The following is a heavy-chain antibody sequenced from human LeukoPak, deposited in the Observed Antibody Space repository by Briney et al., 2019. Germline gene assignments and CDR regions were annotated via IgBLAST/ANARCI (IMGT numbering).Heavy chain of an antibody. D-gene: IGHD5-18*01. CDR3: AKDRYSYGYGFDY. CDR1: GFTFSSYA. CDR2: ISGSGGNT. J-gene: IGHJ4*02. Sequence: GGSLRLSCAASGFTFSSYAMSWVRQAPGRGLEWVSVISGSGGNTYYADSVRGRFTISRDNSKNTLYLQMNSLRAEDTAVYYCAKDRYSYGYGFDYWGQGTLVTVSS. V-gene: IGHV3-23*01.